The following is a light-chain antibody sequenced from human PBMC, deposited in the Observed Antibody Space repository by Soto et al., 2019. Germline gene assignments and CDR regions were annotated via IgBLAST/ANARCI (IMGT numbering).Light chain of an antibody. CDR3: QQSYSTPPLT. CDR2: AAS. V-gene: IGKV1-39*01. J-gene: IGKJ1*01. Sequence: DIQMTQSPSSLSASVGDRATIXXRPSQSMGTYLNWYLQKPGKAPKLXXYAASNLQSGVPSRFSGSGSGTDFTLTISSLQPEDYATYFCQQSYSTPPLTFGQGTKVDIK. CDR1: QSMGTY.